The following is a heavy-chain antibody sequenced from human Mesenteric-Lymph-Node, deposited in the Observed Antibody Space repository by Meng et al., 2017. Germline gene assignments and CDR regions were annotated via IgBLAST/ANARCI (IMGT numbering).Heavy chain of an antibody. Sequence: GSLRLSCTVSGASISPYYWTWIRQPPGKELEWIGYIYYNGNTDYNPSLQSRVTMSVDTSKSQFSLQLRSATTADTAIYYCARGTLAVAGVFAYWGQG. V-gene: IGHV4-59*01. CDR2: IYYNGNT. CDR1: GASISPYY. D-gene: IGHD6-19*01. J-gene: IGHJ4*02. CDR3: ARGTLAVAGVFAY.